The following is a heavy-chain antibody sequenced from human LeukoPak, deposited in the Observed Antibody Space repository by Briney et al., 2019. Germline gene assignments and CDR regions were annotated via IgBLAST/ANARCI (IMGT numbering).Heavy chain of an antibody. CDR1: GFTFSSYW. CDR3: ARGAESGYYTLYYYYGMDV. D-gene: IGHD3-3*01. Sequence: QPGGSLRLSCAASGFTFSSYWMSWVRQAPGKGLEWVANIKQDGSEKYYVDSVKGRFTISRDNAKNSLYLQMNSLRAEDTAVYYCARGAESGYYTLYYYYGMDVWGQGTTVTVSS. V-gene: IGHV3-7*01. J-gene: IGHJ6*02. CDR2: IKQDGSEK.